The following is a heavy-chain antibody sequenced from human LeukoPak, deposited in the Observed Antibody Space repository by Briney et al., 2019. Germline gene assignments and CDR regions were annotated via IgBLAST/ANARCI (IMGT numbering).Heavy chain of an antibody. CDR2: IFQDGNDK. J-gene: IGHJ4*02. CDR3: ASRVVGTPDYFDY. V-gene: IGHV3-7*01. D-gene: IGHD4-23*01. Sequence: PGGSLRLFCAASGFTLRTYCMSWVRQAPGKGLEGVANIFQDGNDKYYVDSVKGRFTISRDNANNSLNLQLNSLRVEDTAVYYCASRVVGTPDYFDYWGQGTLVTVSS. CDR1: GFTLRTYC.